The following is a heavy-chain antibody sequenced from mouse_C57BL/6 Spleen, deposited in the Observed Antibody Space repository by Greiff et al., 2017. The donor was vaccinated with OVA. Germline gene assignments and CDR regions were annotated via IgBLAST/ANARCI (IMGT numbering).Heavy chain of an antibody. Sequence: VQLKESGPELVKPGASVRISCKASGYSFTGYFMNWVKQSHGKSLEWIGRINPYNGDTFYNQKFKGKATLTVDKSSSTAHMELLSLTSEDFAVYYCARERDYYGSSFWYFDVWGTGTTVTVSS. J-gene: IGHJ1*03. CDR1: GYSFTGYF. D-gene: IGHD1-1*01. V-gene: IGHV1-37*01. CDR2: INPYNGDT. CDR3: ARERDYYGSSFWYFDV.